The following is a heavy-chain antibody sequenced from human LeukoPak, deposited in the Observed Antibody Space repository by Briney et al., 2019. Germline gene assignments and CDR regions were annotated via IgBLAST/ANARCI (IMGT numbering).Heavy chain of an antibody. V-gene: IGHV3-30-3*01. D-gene: IGHD1-26*01. J-gene: IGHJ4*02. CDR3: ARGRGSYVNTPFDY. CDR2: ISYDGSNK. Sequence: GRSLRLSCEASGFTFSSYAMHWVRQAPGKGLEWVAVISYDGSNKYYADSVKGRFTISRDNSKNTLYLQMNSLRAEDTAVYYCARGRGSYVNTPFDYWGQGTLVTVSS. CDR1: GFTFSSYA.